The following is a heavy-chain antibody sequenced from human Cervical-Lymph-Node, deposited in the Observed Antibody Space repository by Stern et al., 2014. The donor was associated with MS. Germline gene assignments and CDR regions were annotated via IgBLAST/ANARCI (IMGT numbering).Heavy chain of an antibody. CDR2: IWYDGSNK. CDR3: ARSSSPSPYYYYGMDV. D-gene: IGHD6-13*01. CDR1: GFTFSSYG. V-gene: IGHV3-33*01. Sequence: QMQLGQSGGGVVQPGRSLRLSCAASGFTFSSYGMHWVRQAPGKGLEWVALIWYDGSNKYYADSVKGRFTISRDNSKNTLYLQMNSLRAEDTAVYYCARSSSPSPYYYYGMDVWGQGTTVPVSS. J-gene: IGHJ6*02.